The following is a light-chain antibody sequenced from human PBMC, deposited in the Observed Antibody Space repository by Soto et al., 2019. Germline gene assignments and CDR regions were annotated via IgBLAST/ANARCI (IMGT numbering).Light chain of an antibody. J-gene: IGLJ2*01. CDR1: SSNIGAGYD. CDR2: GNS. CDR3: HSYDSSLSGHVV. Sequence: QSVLTQPPSVSGAPGQRVTISCTGSSSNIGAGYDVHWYQQLPGTAPKLLIYGNSNRPSGVPDRFSGSKSGTSASLAITGLQAADEADYYCHSYDSSLSGHVVFGGGTKLTVL. V-gene: IGLV1-40*01.